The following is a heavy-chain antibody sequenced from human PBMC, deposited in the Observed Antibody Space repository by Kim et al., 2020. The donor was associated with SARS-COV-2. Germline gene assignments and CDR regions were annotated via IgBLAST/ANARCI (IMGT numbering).Heavy chain of an antibody. D-gene: IGHD4-4*01. CDR3: ARGPNYSPFDY. Sequence: YYDDLMRGRFTISSDNDKNSLYLQMNSLRAEDTAVYYCARGPNYSPFDYWGQGTLVTVSS. J-gene: IGHJ4*02. V-gene: IGHV3-48*03.